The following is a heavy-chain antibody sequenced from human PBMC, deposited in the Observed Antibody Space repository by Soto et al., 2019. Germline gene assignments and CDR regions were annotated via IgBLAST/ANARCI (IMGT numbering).Heavy chain of an antibody. V-gene: IGHV1-18*01. Sequence: QVQLVQSGAEVKKPGASVKVSCKASGYTFTSYGISWVRQAPGQGLEWMGWISAYNGNTKSAQKLQGRVTMTTDTATRKANRELRSLISDDTAVYSCARDLAVGRVDYWGQGTLAPVSP. CDR2: ISAYNGNT. CDR3: ARDLAVGRVDY. CDR1: GYTFTSYG. J-gene: IGHJ4*02.